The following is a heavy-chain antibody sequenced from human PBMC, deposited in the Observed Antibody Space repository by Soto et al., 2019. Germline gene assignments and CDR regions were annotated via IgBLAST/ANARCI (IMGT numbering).Heavy chain of an antibody. CDR3: ARVGNSFDP. D-gene: IGHD6-13*01. CDR1: EFTFSDYW. Sequence: EVQLVESGGGLVQPGGSLRLSCAASEFTFSDYWMDWVRQAPGKGLEWVGNLDKGGGEKDYVDSVKGRFTIPRDNVKNALYLQMYSLRAADGGVYYCARVGNSFDPWGQGTLVTVSS. J-gene: IGHJ5*02. V-gene: IGHV3-7*05. CDR2: LDKGGGEK.